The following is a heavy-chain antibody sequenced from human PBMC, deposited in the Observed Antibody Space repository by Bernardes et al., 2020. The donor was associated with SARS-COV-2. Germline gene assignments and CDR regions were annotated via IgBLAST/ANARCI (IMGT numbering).Heavy chain of an antibody. CDR3: ARDFLNSRGRYFDC. D-gene: IGHD2-15*01. CDR1: GYTFSDYY. J-gene: IGHJ4*02. Sequence: ASVKFSCKASGYTFSDYYMHWLRQAPGQGLEWMGCINPNDGVTRFAQSFQGRVTMTRDASIRTFYLELSRLKSDDTALYFCARDFLNSRGRYFDCWGQGSLVTVSS. V-gene: IGHV1-2*02. CDR2: INPNDGVT.